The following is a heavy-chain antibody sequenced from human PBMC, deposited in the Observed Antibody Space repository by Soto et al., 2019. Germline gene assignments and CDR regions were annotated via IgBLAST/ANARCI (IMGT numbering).Heavy chain of an antibody. CDR3: ARGDDFWRELDY. J-gene: IGHJ4*02. D-gene: IGHD3-3*01. Sequence: ASVKVSCKASGYTFTSYAMHWVRQAPGQRLEWMGWINAGNGNTKYSQKFQGRVTITRDTSASTAYMELSSLRSEDTAVYYCARGDDFWRELDYWGQGTLVTVSS. V-gene: IGHV1-3*01. CDR1: GYTFTSYA. CDR2: INAGNGNT.